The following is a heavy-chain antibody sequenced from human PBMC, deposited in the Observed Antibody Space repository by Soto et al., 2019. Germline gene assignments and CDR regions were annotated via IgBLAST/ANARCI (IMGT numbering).Heavy chain of an antibody. CDR2: VNPINGNT. Sequence: QVQLVQSGAEVKKPGASVKVSCKTSGYSFSEFRMHWVRQAPGQGLEWMGWVNPINGNTNYAQDFQGRATMTRDASTKTVYMELSSLTSDDTSTVYCARENWHFDYWGQGTLITVSS. CDR3: ARENWHFDY. V-gene: IGHV1-2*02. CDR1: GYSFSEFR. J-gene: IGHJ4*02.